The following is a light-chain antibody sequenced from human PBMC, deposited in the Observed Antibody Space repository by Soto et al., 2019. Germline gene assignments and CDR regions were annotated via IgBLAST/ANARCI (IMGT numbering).Light chain of an antibody. CDR1: SSNIGAGYE. V-gene: IGLV1-40*01. Sequence: QSVLTQPPSVSGAPGQRVTISCTGSSSNIGAGYEVHWYQQIPGTAPKLLIYGNTTRPSGVPDRFSASKSGTSASLAITGLQAEDEADYYCQSYESSLSGWIFGGGTKLTVL. J-gene: IGLJ2*01. CDR3: QSYESSLSGWI. CDR2: GNT.